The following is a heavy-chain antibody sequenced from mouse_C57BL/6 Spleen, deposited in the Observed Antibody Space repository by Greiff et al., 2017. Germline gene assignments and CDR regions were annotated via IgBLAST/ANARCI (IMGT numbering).Heavy chain of an antibody. Sequence: EVKLVESGEGLVKPGGSLKLSCAASGFTFSSYAMSWVRQTPEKRLGWVAYISSGGDYIYYADTVKGRFTISRDNARNTLCLQMSSLKSEDTAMYYCTRSTAQAFAYWGQGTLVTVSA. CDR2: ISSGGDYI. CDR1: GFTFSSYA. D-gene: IGHD3-2*02. CDR3: TRSTAQAFAY. J-gene: IGHJ3*01. V-gene: IGHV5-9-1*02.